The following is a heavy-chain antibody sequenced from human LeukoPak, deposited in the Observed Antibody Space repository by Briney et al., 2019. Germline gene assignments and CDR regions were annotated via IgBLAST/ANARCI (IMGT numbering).Heavy chain of an antibody. D-gene: IGHD2/OR15-2a*01. Sequence: ASMKVSCKSSGFTFTDHYIHWVRQGPGQGLEWMGYIGPHSTFTSSPQEFQGRVTMTRDASMSTAYMELTRLTSDDTAIYYCVREGEGPLSKDFDYWGQGTLVTVSS. V-gene: IGHV1-2*02. CDR1: GFTFTDHY. CDR3: VREGEGPLSKDFDY. CDR2: IGPHSTFT. J-gene: IGHJ4*02.